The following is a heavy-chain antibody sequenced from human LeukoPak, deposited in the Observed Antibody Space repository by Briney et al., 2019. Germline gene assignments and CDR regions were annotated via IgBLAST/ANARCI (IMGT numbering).Heavy chain of an antibody. V-gene: IGHV1-18*01. J-gene: IGHJ5*02. D-gene: IGHD3-22*01. CDR2: ISGYNGYT. Sequence: DSVKVSCKASGYTFTSYGISWVRQAPGQGLEWMGWISGYNGYTHYANNHQGRVTMTTDTSTSTAYMELRSLRSDDTAVYYCARDEARYSSGYYPNWFDPWGQGTLVTVSS. CDR1: GYTFTSYG. CDR3: ARDEARYSSGYYPNWFDP.